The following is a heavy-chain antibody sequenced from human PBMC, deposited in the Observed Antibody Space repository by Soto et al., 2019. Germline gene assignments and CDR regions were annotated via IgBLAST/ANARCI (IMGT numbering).Heavy chain of an antibody. D-gene: IGHD3-22*01. V-gene: IGHV3-21*01. CDR1: GFTFSTCG. CDR3: ARDSYYYDSSGYYLYYFDY. J-gene: IGHJ4*02. CDR2: IGTSESFT. Sequence: GGSLRLSCAASGFTFSTCGMTWVRQAPGQGLKWVASIGTSESFTYYADSVKGRFTISRDNAKNSLYLQMNSLRAEDTAVYYCARDSYYYDSSGYYLYYFDYWGQGTLVTVSS.